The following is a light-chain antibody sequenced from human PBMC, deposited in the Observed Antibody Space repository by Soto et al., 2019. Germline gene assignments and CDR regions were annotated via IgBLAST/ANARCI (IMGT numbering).Light chain of an antibody. CDR3: QQYYTTPLT. V-gene: IGKV4-1*01. J-gene: IGKJ4*01. CDR2: WAS. Sequence: DIVMTQSPDSLAVSLGERATINCKSSQSVLASSNNKNYLAWYQQKPGQPPKLLIYWASPRESVVPDRFSVSGSGTEFTLTISSLQAEDVAVYYCQQYYTTPLTFGGGTRVEIK. CDR1: QSVLASSNNKNY.